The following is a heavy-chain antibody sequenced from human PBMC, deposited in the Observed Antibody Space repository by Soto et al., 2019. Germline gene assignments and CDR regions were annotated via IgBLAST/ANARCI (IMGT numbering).Heavy chain of an antibody. CDR1: GYTFTTYY. J-gene: IGHJ4*02. D-gene: IGHD3-22*01. Sequence: QVQLVQSGAEVKKPGASVKVSCKASGYTFTTYYMHWIRQAPGQGSEWMGIIDPRAGRTGYAQRFQGRVTLTSDTSTTTVYMELSSLRSDDTAIYYCARDRDDSSGYPFDSWGQGTLVTVSS. CDR2: IDPRAGRT. CDR3: ARDRDDSSGYPFDS. V-gene: IGHV1-46*01.